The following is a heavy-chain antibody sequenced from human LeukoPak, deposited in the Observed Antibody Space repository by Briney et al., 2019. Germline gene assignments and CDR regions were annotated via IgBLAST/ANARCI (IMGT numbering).Heavy chain of an antibody. CDR3: AILFAPALAYCGGDCYPGAFDI. J-gene: IGHJ3*02. D-gene: IGHD2-21*02. Sequence: PSETLSPTCTVSGGSISSYYWSWIRQPPGKGLEWIGYIYYSGSTNYNPSLKSRVTISVDTSKNQFSLKLSSVTAADTTVSYCAILFAPALAYCGGDCYPGAFDIWGQGTMVTVSS. CDR1: GGSISSYY. CDR2: IYYSGST. V-gene: IGHV4-59*08.